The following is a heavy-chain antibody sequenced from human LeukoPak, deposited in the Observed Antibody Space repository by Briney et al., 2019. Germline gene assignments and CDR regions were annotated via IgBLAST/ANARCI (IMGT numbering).Heavy chain of an antibody. CDR3: SRDLGGSYNDY. D-gene: IGHD1-26*01. J-gene: IGHJ4*02. CDR1: GYTFSTYY. V-gene: IGHV1-46*01. CDR2: INPSGGTT. Sequence: ASVKVSCKASGYTFSTYYIHWVRQAPGQGLEWVGVINPSGGTTTYAQKFQGRVTMTRDTSTSTVYMELSSLRIEDTAVYYCSRDLGGSYNDYWGQGTMVTDSS.